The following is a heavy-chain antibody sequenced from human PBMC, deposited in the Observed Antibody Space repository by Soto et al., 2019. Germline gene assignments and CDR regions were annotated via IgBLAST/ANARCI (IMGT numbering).Heavy chain of an antibody. J-gene: IGHJ5*02. CDR2: ISGSGGST. Sequence: GGSLRLSCAASGFTFSSYAMSWVRQAPGKGLEWVSAISGSGGSTYYADSVKGRFTISRDNSKNTLYLQMNSLRAEDTAVHYCAKLPHIVVVPAVLFDPWGQGTLVTVSS. CDR3: AKLPHIVVVPAVLFDP. CDR1: GFTFSSYA. D-gene: IGHD2-2*01. V-gene: IGHV3-23*01.